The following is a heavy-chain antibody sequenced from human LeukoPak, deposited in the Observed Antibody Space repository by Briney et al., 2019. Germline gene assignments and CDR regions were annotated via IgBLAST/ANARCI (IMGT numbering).Heavy chain of an antibody. D-gene: IGHD1-1*01. CDR1: RFTFSSYA. V-gene: IGHV3-23*01. CDR3: AKERQGAYDI. J-gene: IGHJ3*02. CDR2: IGVSGTST. Sequence: GGSLRLSCAASRFTFSSYAMGWVRQASGKGLEWVSAIGVSGTSTYYADSVKGRFTISRDSSKNTLYLQMNSLRADDTAIYYCAKERQGAYDIWGQGTMVTVSS.